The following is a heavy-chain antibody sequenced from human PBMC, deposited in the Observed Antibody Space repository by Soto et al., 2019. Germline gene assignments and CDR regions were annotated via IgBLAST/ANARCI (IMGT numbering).Heavy chain of an antibody. CDR2: ISYDGSNK. D-gene: IGHD2-15*01. J-gene: IGHJ6*02. Sequence: GGPFRSSFVASGFTFRNYGMHWVRQAPGKVLELVAVISYDGSNKYYAYSVKGRFTISRDNSNNTLYLQMTSLRTEDTALFYCAKLDEGGLQCDYYAMKVWGQGTRVTVSS. V-gene: IGHV3-30*18. CDR1: GFTFRNYG. CDR3: AKLDEGGLQCDYYAMKV.